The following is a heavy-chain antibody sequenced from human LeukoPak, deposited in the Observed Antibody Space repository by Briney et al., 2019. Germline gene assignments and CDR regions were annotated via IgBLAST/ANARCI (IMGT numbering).Heavy chain of an antibody. Sequence: GGSLRLSCAASGFIFSNFGMHWVRQAPGKGLEWVSAISGSGSSTHILYADSVKGRFTISRDDAKNSLYLQMSSLRAEDSAVYYCARFETVAVKSIDYWGQGALVTVSS. CDR2: ISGSGSSTHI. J-gene: IGHJ4*02. CDR3: ARFETVAVKSIDY. CDR1: GFIFSNFG. D-gene: IGHD6-19*01. V-gene: IGHV3-21*01.